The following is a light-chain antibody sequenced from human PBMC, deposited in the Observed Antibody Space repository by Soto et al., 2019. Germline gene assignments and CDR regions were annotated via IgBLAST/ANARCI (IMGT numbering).Light chain of an antibody. J-gene: IGKJ1*01. CDR1: QNINSR. CDR2: DAS. V-gene: IGKV1-5*01. Sequence: DIQVTQSPSTGSASVGERVTITCRASQNINSRLAWFQQKPGKAPKLLIYDASSLESGVPQRFSGSGSGTEFTLNISSLQTDDFSTYYCQQYHSYWTFGQGTKVDIK. CDR3: QQYHSYWT.